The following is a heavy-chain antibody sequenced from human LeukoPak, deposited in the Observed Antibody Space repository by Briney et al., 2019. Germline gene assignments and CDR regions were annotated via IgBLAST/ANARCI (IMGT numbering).Heavy chain of an antibody. D-gene: IGHD3-10*01. Sequence: EASVKVSCKASGYTFTSYNMHWVRQAPGQGLEWMGIIYPSGGRTNYAQKFQGRVTMTRDTSTSTVYMDLSSLRSEDTAVYYCARDGPGIDYWGQGTLVTVPS. CDR3: ARDGPGIDY. CDR1: GYTFTSYN. V-gene: IGHV1-46*01. CDR2: IYPSGGRT. J-gene: IGHJ4*02.